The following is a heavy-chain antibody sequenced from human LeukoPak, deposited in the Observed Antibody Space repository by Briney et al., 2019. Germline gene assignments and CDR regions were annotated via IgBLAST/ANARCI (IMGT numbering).Heavy chain of an antibody. J-gene: IGHJ6*02. CDR2: IIPIFGTA. Sequence: GASVKVSCKASGGTFSSYAISWVRQAPGQGLEWMGGIIPIFGTANYAQKFQGRVTMTRDTSTSTVYMELSSLRSEDTAVYYCARDMVAILRFLEWLPHYYYYGMDVWGQGTTVTVS. V-gene: IGHV1-69*05. CDR1: GGTFSSYA. D-gene: IGHD3-3*01. CDR3: ARDMVAILRFLEWLPHYYYYGMDV.